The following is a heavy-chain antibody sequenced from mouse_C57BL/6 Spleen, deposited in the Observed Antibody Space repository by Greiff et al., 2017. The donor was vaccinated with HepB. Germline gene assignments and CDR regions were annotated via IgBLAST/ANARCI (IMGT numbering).Heavy chain of an antibody. J-gene: IGHJ2*01. CDR1: GYTFTSYW. CDR3: AARGVTTPFDY. CDR2: IHPNSGST. Sequence: QVQLQQPGAELAKPGASVKLSCKASGYTFTSYWMHWVKQRPGQGLEWIGMIHPNSGSTNYNVKFKSKATLTVDKSSSTAYMQLSSLTSEDSAVYYCAARGVTTPFDYWGQGTTLTVSS. V-gene: IGHV1-64*01. D-gene: IGHD2-5*01.